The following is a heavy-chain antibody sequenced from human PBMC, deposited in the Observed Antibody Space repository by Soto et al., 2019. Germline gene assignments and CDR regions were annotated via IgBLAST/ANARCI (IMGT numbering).Heavy chain of an antibody. CDR2: IYNSVNT. J-gene: IGHJ4*02. CDR3: ARGPSGDKVDY. CDR1: GDSISNGYYT. D-gene: IGHD3-10*01. V-gene: IGHV4-30-4*01. Sequence: QVQLQESGPGLVEPSQTLSLTCTVSGDSISNGYYTWSWIRQPPGKDLEWIGHIYNSVNTYSNPSLKRRVTLSAATSKNQFPLKLSSVTAADTAVYYCARGPSGDKVDYWGQGTLVTVSS.